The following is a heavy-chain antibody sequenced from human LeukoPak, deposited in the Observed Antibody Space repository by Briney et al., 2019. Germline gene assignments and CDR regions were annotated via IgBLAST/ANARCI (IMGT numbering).Heavy chain of an antibody. V-gene: IGHV3-74*01. Sequence: PGGSLRLSCVASGFTFSSYWMHWVRQDPRKGLVWVSRINGDGRNINYADSVRGRFTISRDNSKNTLYLQMNSLRAEDTAVYYCANLGHSSSSGGEDYWGQGTLVTVSS. D-gene: IGHD6-13*01. J-gene: IGHJ4*02. CDR2: INGDGRNI. CDR1: GFTFSSYW. CDR3: ANLGHSSSSGGEDY.